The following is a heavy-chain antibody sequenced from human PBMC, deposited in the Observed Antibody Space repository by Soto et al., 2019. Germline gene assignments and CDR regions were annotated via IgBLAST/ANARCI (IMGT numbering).Heavy chain of an antibody. CDR1: GGSISSGGYF. V-gene: IGHV4-31*03. CDR3: ARGVLY. CDR2: IFYSGTT. Sequence: SETLSLTCTVSGGSISSGGYFWSWIRQPPGKGLEWIGNIFYSGTTYFNPSLKSRVTISVDTSKNQFSLKLSSVTAADTAVYFCARGVLYWGQGTLVTVS. J-gene: IGHJ4*02. D-gene: IGHD1-1*01.